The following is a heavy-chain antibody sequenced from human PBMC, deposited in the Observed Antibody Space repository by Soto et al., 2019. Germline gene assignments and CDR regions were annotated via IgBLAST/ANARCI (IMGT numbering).Heavy chain of an antibody. CDR2: IYDSGST. J-gene: IGHJ4*02. CDR3: AKDTYYHDRSGYYIFDY. V-gene: IGHV4-59*01. CDR1: GGSINNYY. D-gene: IGHD3-22*01. Sequence: SETLSLTCTVSGGSINNYYWSWIRQPPGKGLEWIGYIYDSGSTNYNPSLKSRVTMSVDTSKNQFSLNSLRAEDTAVYYCAKDTYYHDRSGYYIFDYWGQGTLVTVSS.